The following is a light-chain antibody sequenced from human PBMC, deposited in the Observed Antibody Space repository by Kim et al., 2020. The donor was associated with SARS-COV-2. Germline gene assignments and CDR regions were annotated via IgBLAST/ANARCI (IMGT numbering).Light chain of an antibody. CDR1: SSDVGCYNY. CDR2: DVS. Sequence: QSVLTQPASVSGSPGQSITISCTGTSSDVGCYNYVSLYQQHPGKAPKLMIYDVSNRPSGVSNRFSGSKSGNTASLTISGLQAEDEADYYCSSYTSSSTREFGGGTQLTVL. CDR3: SSYTSSSTRE. J-gene: IGLJ3*02. V-gene: IGLV2-14*03.